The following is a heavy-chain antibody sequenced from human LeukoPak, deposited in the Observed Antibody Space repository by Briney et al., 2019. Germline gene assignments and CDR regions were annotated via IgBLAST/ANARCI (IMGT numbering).Heavy chain of an antibody. J-gene: IGHJ4*02. V-gene: IGHV4-4*02. Sequence: SETLSLTCAVSGGSISSSNWWSWVRQPPGKGLEWIGEIYHSGSTNYNPSLKSRVTISVDKSKNQFSLKLSSVTAADTAVYYCASRPGDYYDSSGYPPLWGQGTLVTVSS. D-gene: IGHD3-22*01. CDR3: ASRPGDYYDSSGYPPL. CDR2: IYHSGST. CDR1: GGSISSSNW.